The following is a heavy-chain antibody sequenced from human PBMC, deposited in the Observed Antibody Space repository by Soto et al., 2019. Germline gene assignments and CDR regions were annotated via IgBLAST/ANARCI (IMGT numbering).Heavy chain of an antibody. CDR2: IIPIFGTA. D-gene: IGHD3-10*01. V-gene: IGHV1-69*12. Sequence: QVQLVQSGAEVKKPGSSVKVSCKASGGTFSSYAISWVRQAPGQGLEWMGGIIPIFGTANYAQKSQGRVTITADESRSTAYRELSSLRSEDTAVYSCARDITVRGVIYYYYGMDVWGQGTTVTVSS. CDR3: ARDITVRGVIYYYYGMDV. J-gene: IGHJ6*02. CDR1: GGTFSSYA.